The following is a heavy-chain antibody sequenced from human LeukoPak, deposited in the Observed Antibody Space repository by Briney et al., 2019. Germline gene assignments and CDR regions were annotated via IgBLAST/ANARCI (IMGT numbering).Heavy chain of an antibody. Sequence: PSQTLSLTCTVSGGSISSDGYFWSWIRQHPEKGLEWIGYIYYSGITYYNPSLKSRVTISVDTSKNQFSLKVKSVTAADTAVYYCARWVDYWRRGTLVTVSS. CDR1: GGSISSDGYF. CDR2: IYYSGIT. V-gene: IGHV4-31*03. J-gene: IGHJ4*02. CDR3: ARWVDY.